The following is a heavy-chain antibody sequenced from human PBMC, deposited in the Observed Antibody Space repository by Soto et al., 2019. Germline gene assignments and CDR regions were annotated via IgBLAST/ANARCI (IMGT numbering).Heavy chain of an antibody. D-gene: IGHD2-21*02. CDR3: ANVVVTDPYGMDV. CDR1: GGSLSSGGYY. J-gene: IGHJ6*02. Sequence: QMQLPESGSGLVKTSQTLSLTCAVSGGSLSSGGYYWSWIRQPPGKGLEWIGYIYHSGSTYYNPSLQSRVNISVDRSKNQFTLKLSSVTAADTAVYYCANVVVTDPYGMDVWGQGTTVTVSS. CDR2: IYHSGST. V-gene: IGHV4-30-2*01.